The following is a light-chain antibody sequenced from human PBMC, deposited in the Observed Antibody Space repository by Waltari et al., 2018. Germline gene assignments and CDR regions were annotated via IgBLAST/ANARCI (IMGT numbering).Light chain of an antibody. CDR3: QQYDSLPFT. CDR2: DAS. J-gene: IGKJ5*01. CDR1: QDISNY. V-gene: IGKV1-33*01. Sequence: DIQLTQSPSSLPASVGDRVTITCQASQDISNYLSWYQHKGGKAPKLLIYDASNLATGVPSRFSGSGSGTDFTFIISSLQPEDIATYFCQQYDSLPFTFGQGTRLEV.